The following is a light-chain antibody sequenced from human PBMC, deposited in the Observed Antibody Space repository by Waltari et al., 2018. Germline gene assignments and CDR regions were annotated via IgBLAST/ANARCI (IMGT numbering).Light chain of an antibody. CDR2: SAS. CDR1: QPISNY. Sequence: DIQMTQSPSSLSASCGDRVTISCRASQPISNYLNWYQQKPGNAPKLLIYSASSLQSGVPSRFSASGSGTDFTLTIGSLQPEDFATYYCQQSYIAPYTFGQGTKLEIK. V-gene: IGKV1-39*01. J-gene: IGKJ2*01. CDR3: QQSYIAPYT.